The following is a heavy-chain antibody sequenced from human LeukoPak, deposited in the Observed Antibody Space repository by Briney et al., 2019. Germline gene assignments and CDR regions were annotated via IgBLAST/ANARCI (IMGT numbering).Heavy chain of an antibody. J-gene: IGHJ4*02. D-gene: IGHD3-3*01. V-gene: IGHV3-48*01. Sequence: GGSLRLSCAASGFTFSSYSMNWVRQAPGKGLEWVSYISSSSSTIYYADSVKGRFTISRDNAKNSLYLQMNSLRAEDTAVYYCARVYYDFWSGYYDDYWGQGTLVTVSS. CDR1: GFTFSSYS. CDR3: ARVYYDFWSGYYDDY. CDR2: ISSSSSTI.